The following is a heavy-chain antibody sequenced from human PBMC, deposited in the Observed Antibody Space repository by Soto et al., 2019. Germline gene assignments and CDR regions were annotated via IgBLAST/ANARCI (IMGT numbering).Heavy chain of an antibody. V-gene: IGHV3-49*03. D-gene: IGHD3-22*01. CDR1: GFTFVDST. Sequence: GGSLRLSCTTSGFTFVDSTMTWFRQAPGKGLKRVGFIRTKAYGGTTEYAASVKGRFTISRDDSNSVAYLQMNSLKTEDTAVYYCSRVRYYYDSSGPFDYWGQGTLVTVSS. CDR3: SRVRYYYDSSGPFDY. CDR2: IRTKAYGGTT. J-gene: IGHJ4*02.